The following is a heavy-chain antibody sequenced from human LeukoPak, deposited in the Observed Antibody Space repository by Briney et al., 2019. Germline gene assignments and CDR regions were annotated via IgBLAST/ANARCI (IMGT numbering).Heavy chain of an antibody. CDR3: ARGTSSTSLVNYFDY. D-gene: IGHD2-2*01. V-gene: IGHV4-38-2*02. Sequence: SETLSLTCTVSGYSISSTYYWGWIRQPPGKGLEWSGSIYYSGSTYYNPSLKSRVTISEDTSKNKFSLKLSSVTAADTAVYYCARGTSSTSLVNYFDYWGQGTLVTVSS. J-gene: IGHJ4*02. CDR2: IYYSGST. CDR1: GYSISSTYY.